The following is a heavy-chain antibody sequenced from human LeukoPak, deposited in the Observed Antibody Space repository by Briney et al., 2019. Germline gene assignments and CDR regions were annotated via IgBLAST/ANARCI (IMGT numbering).Heavy chain of an antibody. Sequence: GGSLRLSCAASGFTFSSYWMSSVRQALGKGLEWAANIKEDGTNKYYVGSVRGRFTISRDNAKNSLYLQMNSLRADDTAMYYCAREARGTRAAFDIWGQGTMVTVFS. D-gene: IGHD2-8*01. CDR1: GFTFSSYW. V-gene: IGHV3-7*01. CDR3: AREARGTRAAFDI. J-gene: IGHJ3*02. CDR2: IKEDGTNK.